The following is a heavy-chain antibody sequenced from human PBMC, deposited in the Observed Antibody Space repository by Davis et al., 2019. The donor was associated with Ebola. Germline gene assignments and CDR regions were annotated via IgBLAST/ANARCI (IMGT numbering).Heavy chain of an antibody. CDR3: GRDPGPDF. Sequence: GESLKISCEASGFTFSSFWMTWVRQVPGKGLEWVATIKGDGSGTFYADSVKGRFTISRDNAKELLYLQRNSLRAEDMAVYYCGRDPGPDFWGQGTLVTVPS. D-gene: IGHD7-27*01. CDR1: GFTFSSFW. CDR2: IKGDGSGT. J-gene: IGHJ4*02. V-gene: IGHV3-7*01.